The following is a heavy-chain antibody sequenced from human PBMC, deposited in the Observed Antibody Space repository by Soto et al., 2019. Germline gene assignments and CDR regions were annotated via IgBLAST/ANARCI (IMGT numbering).Heavy chain of an antibody. CDR1: GYTFTGYY. D-gene: IGHD3-3*01. Sequence: ASVKVSCKASGYTFTGYYMHWVRQAPGQGLEWMGWINPNSGGTNYAQKFQGWVTMTRDTSISTAYMELNSLRAEDSAEYYCAKHQRNIIYTPDVEMEWCVDYWGQGTLVTVSS. V-gene: IGHV1-2*04. J-gene: IGHJ4*02. CDR2: INPNSGGT. CDR3: AKHQRNIIYTPDVEMEWCVDY.